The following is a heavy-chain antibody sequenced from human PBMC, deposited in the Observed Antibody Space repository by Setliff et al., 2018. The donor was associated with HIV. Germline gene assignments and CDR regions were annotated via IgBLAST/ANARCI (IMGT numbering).Heavy chain of an antibody. J-gene: IGHJ4*02. D-gene: IGHD3-16*01. V-gene: IGHV4-39*01. CDR3: VNPSGAMGDFDS. CDR2: IYYHGST. CDR1: SESFANYF. Sequence: KTSETLSLTCTVDSESFANYFWGWIRQPPGKGLEWIGTIYYHGSTYYNPSLKSRVTISIDTSKNQFSLQLTSVTAADTAVYYCVNPSGAMGDFDSWGQGTLVTVSS.